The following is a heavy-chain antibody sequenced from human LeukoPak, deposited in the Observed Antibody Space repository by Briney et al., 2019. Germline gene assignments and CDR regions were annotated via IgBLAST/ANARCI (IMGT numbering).Heavy chain of an antibody. D-gene: IGHD1-26*01. CDR3: AKDISRGDSGSPGDAAFDI. V-gene: IGHV3-9*01. CDR2: ISWNSGSI. CDR1: GFTFDDYA. J-gene: IGHJ3*02. Sequence: GGSLRLSCAASGFTFDDYAMHWVRQAPGKGLEWVSGISWNSGSIGYADSVKGRFTISRDNAKNSLYLQMNSLRAEDTALYYCAKDISRGDSGSPGDAAFDIWGQRTMVTVSS.